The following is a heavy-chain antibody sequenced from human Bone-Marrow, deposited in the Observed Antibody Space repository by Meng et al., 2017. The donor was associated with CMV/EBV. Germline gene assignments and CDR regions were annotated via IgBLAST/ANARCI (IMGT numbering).Heavy chain of an antibody. CDR3: ARGIAARPGWFDP. J-gene: IGHJ5*02. V-gene: IGHV4-39*07. CDR1: GGSISSSSYY. CDR2: IYYSGST. Sequence: QLQLQESGPGTVMPSETPSLTFTVSGGSISSSSYYWGWIRQPPGKGLEWIGSIYYSGSTYYNPSLKSRVTISVDTSKNQFSLKLSSVTAADTAVYYCARGIAARPGWFDPWGQGTLVTVSS. D-gene: IGHD6-6*01.